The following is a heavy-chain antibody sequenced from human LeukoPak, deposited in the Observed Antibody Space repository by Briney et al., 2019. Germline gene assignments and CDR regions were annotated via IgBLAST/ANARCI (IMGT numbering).Heavy chain of an antibody. CDR2: IYPGDSDT. V-gene: IGHV5-51*01. J-gene: IGHJ2*01. Sequence: GESLKISCKGSGYSFSSYWIGWVRQMPGKGLEWIGVIYPGDSDTRYSPSFHGQVTISADKSLSTAHLQWSSLKASDTAMNYCARRVRSANWYFDLWGRGTLVTVSS. CDR1: GYSFSSYW. CDR3: ARRVRSANWYFDL.